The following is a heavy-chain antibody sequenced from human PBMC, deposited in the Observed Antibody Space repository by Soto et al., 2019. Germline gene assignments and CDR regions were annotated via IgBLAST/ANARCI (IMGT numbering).Heavy chain of an antibody. CDR1: GFSLTTSGVG. V-gene: IGHV2-5*02. J-gene: IGHJ4*02. D-gene: IGHD1-1*01. Sequence: QITLKESGPTLVKPTQTLTLTCTFSGFSLTTSGVGVGWIRQPPGKALEWLALIYWDDDKRYSPSLRSRLTMTKDTTETLVVLTMTNMDPVDTATYYCAHNDAMYYFASWGQGALVAVSS. CDR3: AHNDAMYYFAS. CDR2: IYWDDDK.